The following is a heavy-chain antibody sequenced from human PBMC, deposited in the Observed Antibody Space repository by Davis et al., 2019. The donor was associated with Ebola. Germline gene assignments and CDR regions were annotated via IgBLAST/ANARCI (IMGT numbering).Heavy chain of an antibody. D-gene: IGHD3-3*01. CDR3: AGSITIFGVVITHAFDI. Sequence: SETLSLTCTVSGDSMSDYYYNWIRQPPGRGLEWIGNIYYSGTTNLNPSLKSRVTISGDTSKNQFSLKLSSVTAADTAVYYCAGSITIFGVVITHAFDIWGQGTMVTVSS. CDR2: IYYSGTT. J-gene: IGHJ3*02. CDR1: GDSMSDYY. V-gene: IGHV4-59*12.